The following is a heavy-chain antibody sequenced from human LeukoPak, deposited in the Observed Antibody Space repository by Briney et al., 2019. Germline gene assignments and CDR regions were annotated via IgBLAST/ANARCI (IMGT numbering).Heavy chain of an antibody. D-gene: IGHD3-9*01. CDR1: GYTFTNYY. J-gene: IGHJ4*02. V-gene: IGHV1-46*01. CDR3: ASGPLTHYFDY. Sequence: ASVKVSCKASGYTFTNYYMHWVRQAPGQGLEWMGIINPSGGSTSYAPKFQGRVTMTRDTSTSTVYMDLSSLRSEDTAVYYCASGPLTHYFDYWGQGALVTVSS. CDR2: INPSGGST.